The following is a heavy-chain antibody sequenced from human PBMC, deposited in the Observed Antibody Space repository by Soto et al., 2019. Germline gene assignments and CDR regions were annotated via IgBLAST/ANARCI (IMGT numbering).Heavy chain of an antibody. V-gene: IGHV4-39*01. D-gene: IGHD5-18*01. J-gene: IGHJ6*01. CDR2: IYYSGSA. CDR1: VGFIISSSYY. CDR3: ARGAIQLWFRGMDV. Sequence: SETLCVTCAYFVGFIISSSYYRGWIRQPRGKGREWIGSIYYSGSAYCNPSLKSRVTICVDTSKNQFSLKLSSVTAADTAVYYCARGAIQLWFRGMDVWGQGTPVTGSS.